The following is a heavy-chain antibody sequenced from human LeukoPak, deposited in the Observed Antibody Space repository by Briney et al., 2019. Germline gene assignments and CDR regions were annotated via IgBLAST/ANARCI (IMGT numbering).Heavy chain of an antibody. CDR2: IYYSGST. V-gene: IGHV4-39*01. CDR3: ARGIAAAGSFKY. J-gene: IGHJ4*02. CDR1: GGSISSSSYY. D-gene: IGHD6-13*01. Sequence: SSETLSLTCTVSGGSISSSSYYWGWIRQPPGKGLEWIGSIYYSGSTYYNPSLKSRVTISVDTSKNQFSLKLSSVTAADTAVYYCARGIAAAGSFKYWGQGTLVTVSS.